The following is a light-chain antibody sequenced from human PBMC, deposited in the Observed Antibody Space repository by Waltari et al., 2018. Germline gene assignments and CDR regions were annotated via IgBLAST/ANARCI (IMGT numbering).Light chain of an antibody. CDR1: QDISHY. J-gene: IGKJ4*01. CDR3: EHFNNYPLT. CDR2: AAS. V-gene: IGKV1-9*01. Sequence: DIQLTQSPSFLSASVGDRVTITCRASQDISHYLAWYHLRPGKAPKLLIYAASTLQGGVPSRFSGSGSGTDFTFTISSLQPEDFATYYCEHFNNYPLTFGGGTKVEIK.